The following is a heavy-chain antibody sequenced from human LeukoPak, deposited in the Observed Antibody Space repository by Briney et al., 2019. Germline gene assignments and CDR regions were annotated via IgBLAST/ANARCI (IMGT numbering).Heavy chain of an antibody. J-gene: IGHJ4*02. V-gene: IGHV3-48*04. CDR1: GFTFSSYS. Sequence: PGGSLRFSCAASGFTFSSYSMNWVRQAPGKGLEWVSYISSSSSTIYYADSVKGRFTISRDNAKNSLYLQMNSLRAEDTAVYYCATAHRLWFGEYYFDYWGQGTLVTVSS. CDR2: ISSSSSTI. CDR3: ATAHRLWFGEYYFDY. D-gene: IGHD3-10*01.